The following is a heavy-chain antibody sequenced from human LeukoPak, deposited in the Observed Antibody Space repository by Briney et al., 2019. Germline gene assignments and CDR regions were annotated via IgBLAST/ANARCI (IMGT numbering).Heavy chain of an antibody. CDR3: AQAWRWLQLNY. Sequence: GGSLRPSCAASGFTFRNAWMSWVRQAPGKGLEWVAVISYDGSNKYYADSVKGRFTISRDNSMNTLYLHMNSLRDEDTAVYYCAQAWRWLQLNYWGQGTLVTVSS. D-gene: IGHD5-24*01. CDR2: ISYDGSNK. V-gene: IGHV3-30*18. J-gene: IGHJ4*02. CDR1: GFTFRNAW.